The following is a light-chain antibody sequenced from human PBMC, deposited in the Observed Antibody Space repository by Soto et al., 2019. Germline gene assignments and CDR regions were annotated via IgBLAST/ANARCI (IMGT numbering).Light chain of an antibody. CDR2: KAS. V-gene: IGKV1-5*03. J-gene: IGKJ3*01. CDR1: QSISSW. Sequence: DTQMTQSPSTLSASVGDRVTITCRASQSISSWLAWYQHKPGKAPKLLIYKASSLESGVPSRFSGNGSGTEFTLTISSLQTDDFATYYCQQYNGFPFTFGPGTKVDIK. CDR3: QQYNGFPFT.